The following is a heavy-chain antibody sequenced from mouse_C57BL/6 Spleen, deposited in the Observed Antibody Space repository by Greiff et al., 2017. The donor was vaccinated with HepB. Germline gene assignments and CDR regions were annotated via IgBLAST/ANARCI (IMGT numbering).Heavy chain of an antibody. CDR3: ARLNTTVADY. J-gene: IGHJ2*01. CDR2: IYPSDSET. Sequence: QVQLQQSGAELVRPGSSVKLSCKASGYTFTSYWMDWVKQRPGQGLEWIGNIYPSDSETHYNQKFKDKATLTVDKSSSTAYMQLSSLTSEDSAVYYCARLNTTVADYWGQGTTLTVSS. CDR1: GYTFTSYW. V-gene: IGHV1-61*01. D-gene: IGHD1-1*01.